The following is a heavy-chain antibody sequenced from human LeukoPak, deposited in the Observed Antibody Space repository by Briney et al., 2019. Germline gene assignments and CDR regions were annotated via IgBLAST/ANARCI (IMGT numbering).Heavy chain of an antibody. CDR1: GGSFSGYY. V-gene: IGHV4-34*01. J-gene: IGHJ3*02. Sequence: SETLSLTCAVYGGSFSGYYWSWIRQPPGKGLEWIGEINHSGSTNYNPSLKSRVTMSVDTSKNQFSLKLSSVTAADTAVYYCARANYYDSSGYYIYKAANDAFDIWGQGTMVTVSS. CDR3: ARANYYDSSGYYIYKAANDAFDI. CDR2: INHSGST. D-gene: IGHD3-22*01.